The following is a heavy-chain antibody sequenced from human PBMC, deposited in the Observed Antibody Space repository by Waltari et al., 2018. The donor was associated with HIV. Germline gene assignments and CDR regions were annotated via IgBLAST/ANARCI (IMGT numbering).Heavy chain of an antibody. D-gene: IGHD2-15*01. CDR1: SFTFTAYY. V-gene: IGHV1-2*02. J-gene: IGHJ4*02. Sequence: QVQLVQSGAEVKKPGASVKVSCTASSFTFTAYYVPWVRQAPGQGLEWMGWINPKSGVTHFAQNFQGRINMTRDTSIKTAYLELSRLQSDDTAVYYCARDWWQLPSGGYFFDYWGQGTLVTVSS. CDR3: ARDWWQLPSGGYFFDY. CDR2: INPKSGVT.